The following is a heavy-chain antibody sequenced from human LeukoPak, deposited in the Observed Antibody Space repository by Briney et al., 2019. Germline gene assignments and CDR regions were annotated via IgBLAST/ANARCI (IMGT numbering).Heavy chain of an antibody. CDR3: ARHKGSGWSQGDWFDP. J-gene: IGHJ5*02. CDR2: INHSGST. Sequence: GSLRLSCAASGFTFTSYSMNWVRQAPGKGLEWIGEINHSGSTNYNPSLKSRVTISVDTSKNQFSLKLSSVTAADTAVYYCARHKGSGWSQGDWFDPWGQGTLVTVSS. CDR1: GFTFTSYS. V-gene: IGHV4-34*01. D-gene: IGHD6-19*01.